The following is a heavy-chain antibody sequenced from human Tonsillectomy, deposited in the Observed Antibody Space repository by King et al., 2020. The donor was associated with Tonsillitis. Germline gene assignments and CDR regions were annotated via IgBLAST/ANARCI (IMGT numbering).Heavy chain of an antibody. CDR2: ISWNSGGI. V-gene: IGHV3-9*01. CDR3: AKAYTSGCYTPPFDY. J-gene: IGHJ4*02. Sequence: VQLVESGGGLVQPGRSLRLSCAASGFKFDEYAMHWVRQAPGKGLEGVSGISWNSGGIGYADSLKGRFTISRDNAKNSLFLQVNSLRAEDTALYYCAKAYTSGCYTPPFDYWGQGTLITVSS. CDR1: GFKFDEYA. D-gene: IGHD6-19*01.